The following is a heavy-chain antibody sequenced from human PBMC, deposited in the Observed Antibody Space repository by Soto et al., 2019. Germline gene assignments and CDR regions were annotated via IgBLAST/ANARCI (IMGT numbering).Heavy chain of an antibody. J-gene: IGHJ4*02. CDR1: GFTFSSYS. Sequence: EVQLVESGGGLVQPGGSLRLSCAASGFTFSSYSMNWVRQAPGKGLEWVSYISSSSSTIYYADSVKGRFTISRDKAKNSLYLQMNSLRAEDTAVYYCARNPRFGGGSPIDYWGQGTLVTVSS. CDR3: ARNPRFGGGSPIDY. D-gene: IGHD2-15*01. V-gene: IGHV3-48*01. CDR2: ISSSSSTI.